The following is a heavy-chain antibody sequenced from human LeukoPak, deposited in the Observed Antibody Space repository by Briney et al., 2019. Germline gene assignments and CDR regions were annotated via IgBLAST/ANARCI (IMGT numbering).Heavy chain of an antibody. D-gene: IGHD3-22*01. CDR1: GYTFTGYY. CDR3: ARDRRDYYDSLEVDY. J-gene: IGHJ4*02. V-gene: IGHV1-2*02. CDR2: INPNSGGT. Sequence: ASVKVSCKASGYTFTGYYMHWVRQAPGQGLEWMGWINPNSGGTNYAQKFQGRVTMTRDTSISTAYMELSRLRSDDTAVYHCARDRRDYYDSLEVDYWGQGTLVTVSS.